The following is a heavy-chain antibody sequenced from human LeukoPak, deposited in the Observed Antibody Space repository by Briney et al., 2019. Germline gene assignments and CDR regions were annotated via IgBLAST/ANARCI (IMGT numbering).Heavy chain of an antibody. V-gene: IGHV3-15*01. CDR3: ARDYGDYIWFDP. CDR1: GFTFSNAW. J-gene: IGHJ5*02. D-gene: IGHD4-17*01. Sequence: GGSLRLSCAASGFTFSNAWMSWVRQAPGKGLEWVGRIKSKTDGGTTDYAAPVKGRFTISRDDSKNTLYLQMNSLRDEDTAVYYCARDYGDYIWFDPWGQGTLVTVSS. CDR2: IKSKTDGGTT.